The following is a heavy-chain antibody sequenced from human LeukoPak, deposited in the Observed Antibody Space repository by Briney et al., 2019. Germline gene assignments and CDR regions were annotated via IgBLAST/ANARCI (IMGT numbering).Heavy chain of an antibody. J-gene: IGHJ4*02. D-gene: IGHD2-8*01. CDR2: ISGSGGST. Sequence: AGGSLRLSCAASGFTFSTYAMSWLRQAPGRGLEWVSVISGSGGSTYYADSVKGRFTISRDNAKNSLYLQMNSLRDEGTAVYYCARDPINSLYGTSDYWGQGTLVTVSS. CDR1: GFTFSTYA. CDR3: ARDPINSLYGTSDY. V-gene: IGHV3-23*01.